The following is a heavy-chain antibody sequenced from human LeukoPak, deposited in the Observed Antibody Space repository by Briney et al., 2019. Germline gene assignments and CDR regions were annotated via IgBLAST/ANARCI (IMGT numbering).Heavy chain of an antibody. CDR3: ARVGLRSFDY. D-gene: IGHD5-12*01. V-gene: IGHV1-3*01. Sequence: ASVKVSCKASGYTFTNYTLNWVRQAPGQGLEWMGWINAGNGNTKYSQKFQGRVTITRDTSASTAYMELSSLRSEDTAVYYCARVGLRSFDYWGQGTLVTVSS. CDR2: INAGNGNT. J-gene: IGHJ4*02. CDR1: GYTFTNYT.